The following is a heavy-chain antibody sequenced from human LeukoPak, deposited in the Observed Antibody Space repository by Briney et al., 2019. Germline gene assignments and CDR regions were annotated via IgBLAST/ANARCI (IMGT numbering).Heavy chain of an antibody. CDR3: ARDGGLNDYGDYTPPFYAMDV. J-gene: IGHJ6*02. CDR2: IIPIFGTA. D-gene: IGHD4-17*01. CDR1: GGTFTSYA. Sequence: ASVKVSCKASGGTFTSYAISWVRQAPGQGLEWMGGIIPIFGTANYAQKFQGRVTITADESTSTAYMELSSLTSEDSALYYCARDGGLNDYGDYTPPFYAMDVWGQGTTVSVSS. V-gene: IGHV1-69*13.